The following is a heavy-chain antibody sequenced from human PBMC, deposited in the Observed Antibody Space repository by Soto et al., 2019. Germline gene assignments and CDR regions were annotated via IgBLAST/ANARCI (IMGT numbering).Heavy chain of an antibody. CDR2: IIPIFGTA. D-gene: IGHD3-10*01. CDR3: ARDKAGMVRGVPEYYYYGMDV. CDR1: GGTFSSYA. Sequence: SVKVSCKASGGTFSSYAISWVRQAPGQGLEWMGGIIPIFGTANYAQKFQGRVTITADESTSTAYMELSSLRSEDTAVYYCARDKAGMVRGVPEYYYYGMDVWGQGTTVTVSS. V-gene: IGHV1-69*13. J-gene: IGHJ6*02.